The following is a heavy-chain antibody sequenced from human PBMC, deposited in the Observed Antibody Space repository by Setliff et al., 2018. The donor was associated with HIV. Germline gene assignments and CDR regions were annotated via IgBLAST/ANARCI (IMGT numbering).Heavy chain of an antibody. J-gene: IGHJ4*02. CDR2: IYTTGST. Sequence: SETLSLTCTVSGDSIKNYFWNWIRQPAGKGLEWIGRIYTTGSTTYNPSGSTTYNPPLKSRVTISVDTSKKQFSLKLSSVTAADTAVYYCARVQVSGTYPIDYWGQGTLVTVSS. V-gene: IGHV4-4*07. D-gene: IGHD3-10*01. CDR3: ARVQVSGTYPIDY. CDR1: GDSIKNYF.